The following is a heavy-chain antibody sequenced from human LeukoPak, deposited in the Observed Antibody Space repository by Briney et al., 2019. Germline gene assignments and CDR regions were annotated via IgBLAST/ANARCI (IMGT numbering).Heavy chain of an antibody. D-gene: IGHD3-3*01. J-gene: IGHJ4*02. CDR2: INHSGST. V-gene: IGHV4-34*01. Sequence: SKTLSLTCAVYGGSFSGYYWSWIRQPPGKGLEWIGEINHSGSTNYNPSLKSRVTISVDTSKNQFSLKLSSVTAADTAVYYCARRPNFWSGYYRPFDYWGQGTLVTVSS. CDR1: GGSFSGYY. CDR3: ARRPNFWSGYYRPFDY.